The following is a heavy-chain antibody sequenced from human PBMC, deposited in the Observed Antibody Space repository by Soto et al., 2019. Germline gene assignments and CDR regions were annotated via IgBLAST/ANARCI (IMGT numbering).Heavy chain of an antibody. CDR1: GGSISNFY. J-gene: IGHJ4*02. CDR3: ARAPMVLSRSYFDS. Sequence: SETLSLTCTVSGGSISNFYWSWIRQPPGKGLEWIGYISYSGNTNYNPSLKSRVSISVDTSKNQLSLNLTTVTAADTAVYYCARAPMVLSRSYFDSWGQGTPVTVSS. CDR2: ISYSGNT. D-gene: IGHD2-8*01. V-gene: IGHV4-59*01.